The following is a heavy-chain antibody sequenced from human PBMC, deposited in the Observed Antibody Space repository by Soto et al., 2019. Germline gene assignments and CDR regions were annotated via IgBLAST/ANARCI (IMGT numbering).Heavy chain of an antibody. V-gene: IGHV4-34*01. Sequence: SETLSLTCAVYGGSFSGYYWSWIRQPPGKGLEWIGEINHSGSTNYNPSLKSRVTISVDTSKNQFPLKLSSVTAADTAVYYCARGRYSSSSCFDYWGQGTLVTVSS. CDR3: ARGRYSSSSCFDY. CDR2: INHSGST. D-gene: IGHD6-6*01. CDR1: GGSFSGYY. J-gene: IGHJ4*02.